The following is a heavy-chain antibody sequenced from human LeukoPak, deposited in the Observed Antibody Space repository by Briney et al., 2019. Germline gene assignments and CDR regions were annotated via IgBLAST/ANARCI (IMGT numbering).Heavy chain of an antibody. CDR3: ARYGNLKVLDV. V-gene: IGHV3-33*01. J-gene: IGHJ3*01. CDR2: IWYDGSEK. Sequence: GRSLRLSCAASGFTLSSHGMHWVRQAPGKGLEWVAVIWYDGSEKYYAESVKGRFTISRDNSKNMLYLQIYSLRTEDTALYYCARYGNLKVLDVWGQGTMVTVPS. D-gene: IGHD1-14*01. CDR1: GFTLSSHG.